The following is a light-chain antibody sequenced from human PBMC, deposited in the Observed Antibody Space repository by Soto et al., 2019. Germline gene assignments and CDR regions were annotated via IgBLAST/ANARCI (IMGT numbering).Light chain of an antibody. CDR3: QQSYSTPYT. V-gene: IGKV1-39*01. Sequence: DIQMTQSPSSLSASVGDRVTITCRASQSISYYLNWYQQTPGKAPKFLIYAASSMQSGLRSRFSGSGSGTDFTRTISSLQPEDFATYYFQQSYSTPYTFGQGTKLEI. J-gene: IGKJ2*01. CDR2: AAS. CDR1: QSISYY.